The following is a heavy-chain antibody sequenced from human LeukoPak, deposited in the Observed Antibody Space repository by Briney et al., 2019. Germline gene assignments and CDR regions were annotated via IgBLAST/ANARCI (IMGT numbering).Heavy chain of an antibody. D-gene: IGHD2-15*01. CDR1: GYTFTGYY. CDR2: INPNSGGT. CDR3: ASCSGGSCYDFDY. Sequence: AASVRVSCKASGYTFTGYYMHWVRQAPGQGLEWMGWINPNSGGTNYAQKFQGRVTMTRDTSISTAYMELSRLRSDDTAVYYCASCSGGSCYDFDYWGQGTLVTVSS. J-gene: IGHJ4*02. V-gene: IGHV1-2*02.